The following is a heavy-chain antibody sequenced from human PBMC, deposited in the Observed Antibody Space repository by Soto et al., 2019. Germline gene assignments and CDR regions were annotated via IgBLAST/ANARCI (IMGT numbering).Heavy chain of an antibody. CDR2: INTAGTTT. CDR1: GFSFSTYW. J-gene: IGHJ4*02. CDR3: ARGGGDYGDYRDY. Sequence: ELQLVESGGGLVQPGGSLRLSCVASGFSFSTYWMHWVRQAPGKGLVWVSRINTAGTTTPYADSVTGRFTISRDNAKNTLYLQTNSLMCEDTAVYYCARGGGDYGDYRDYWGQGALVTVSS. V-gene: IGHV3-74*01. D-gene: IGHD4-17*01.